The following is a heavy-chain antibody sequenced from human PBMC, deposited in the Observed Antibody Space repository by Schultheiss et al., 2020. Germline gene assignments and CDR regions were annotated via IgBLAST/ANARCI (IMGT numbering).Heavy chain of an antibody. V-gene: IGHV4-39*01. CDR1: GGSISSSSYY. CDR3: RGSLSEVGPESYFDS. J-gene: IGHJ4*02. Sequence: SETLSLTCTVSGGSISSSSYYWGWIRQPPGKGLEWIGSIYYSGSTYYNPSLKSRVTISVDTSKNQFSLKLSSVTAADTAVYYCRGSLSEVGPESYFDSWGQGTLVTVSS. D-gene: IGHD1-26*01. CDR2: IYYSGST.